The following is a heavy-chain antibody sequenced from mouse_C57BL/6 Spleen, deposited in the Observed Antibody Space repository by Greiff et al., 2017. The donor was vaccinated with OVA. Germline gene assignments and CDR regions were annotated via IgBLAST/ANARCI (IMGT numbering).Heavy chain of an antibody. Sequence: EVKLQQSGPELVKPGASVKIPCKASGYTFTDYNMDWVKQSHGKSLEWIGDINPNNGGTIYNQKFKGKATLTVDKSSSTAYMELRSLTSEDTAVYYCARRGIYYGYDEALDYWGQGTTLTVSS. CDR3: ARRGIYYGYDEALDY. J-gene: IGHJ2*01. CDR2: INPNNGGT. CDR1: GYTFTDYN. V-gene: IGHV1-18*01. D-gene: IGHD2-2*01.